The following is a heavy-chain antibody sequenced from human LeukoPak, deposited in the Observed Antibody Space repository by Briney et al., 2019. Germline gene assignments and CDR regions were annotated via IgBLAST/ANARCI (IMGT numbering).Heavy chain of an antibody. J-gene: IGHJ6*02. CDR1: GGSFSGYY. CDR3: ARGALRFLEWLLAPAYYYYGMDV. V-gene: IGHV4-34*01. D-gene: IGHD3-3*01. Sequence: SETLSLTCAVYGGSFSGYYWSRIRQPPGKGLEWIGEINHSGSTNYNPSLKSRVTISVDTSKNQFSLKLSSVTAADTAVYYCARGALRFLEWLLAPAYYYYGMDVWGQGTTVTVSS. CDR2: INHSGST.